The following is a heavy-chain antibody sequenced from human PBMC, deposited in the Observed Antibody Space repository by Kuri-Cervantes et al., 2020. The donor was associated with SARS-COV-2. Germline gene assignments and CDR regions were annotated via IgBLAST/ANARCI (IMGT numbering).Heavy chain of an antibody. CDR2: SSSNGGST. CDR1: GFTFSSYA. CDR3: VKVNNPQAAIYYFDY. V-gene: IGHV3-64D*08. J-gene: IGHJ4*02. Sequence: GESLKISCSASGFTFSSYAMHWVRQAPGKGLEYVSASSSNGGSTYYADSVKGRFTISRDNSKNTLYLQMSSLRAEDTAVYYCVKVNNPQAAIYYFDYWGQGTLVTVSS. D-gene: IGHD2-2*01.